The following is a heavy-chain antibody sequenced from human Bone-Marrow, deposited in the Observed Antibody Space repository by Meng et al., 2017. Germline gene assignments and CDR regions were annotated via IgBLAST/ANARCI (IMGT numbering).Heavy chain of an antibody. V-gene: IGHV3-7*01. D-gene: IGHD3-22*01. J-gene: IGHJ3*02. CDR1: GFTFSSNW. Sequence: GGSLRLSCAASGFTFSSNWMSWVRQAPGKGLEWVANIKQDGSEKYYVDSVKGRFTISRDNAKKSLYLQMNSLRAEDTAVYYCARDHRSYYDSSGYYTNDAFAIWGQGKMV. CDR3: ARDHRSYYDSSGYYTNDAFAI. CDR2: IKQDGSEK.